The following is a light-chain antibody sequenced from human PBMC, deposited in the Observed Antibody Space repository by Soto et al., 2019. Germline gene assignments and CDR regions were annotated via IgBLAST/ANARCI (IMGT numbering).Light chain of an antibody. CDR3: MQGLQTPPT. V-gene: IGKV2-28*01. J-gene: IGKJ3*01. Sequence: IVMTQSPLSLPVSPGEPASISCRSSQNLLHSNGYYYLDWYVQKTAQSPQLLISLGSNLAPGAYDKFISSGSGTDFTLKISRVEAKDVVVYFCMQGLQTPPTFGPGTNVVIK. CDR2: LGS. CDR1: QNLLHSNGYYY.